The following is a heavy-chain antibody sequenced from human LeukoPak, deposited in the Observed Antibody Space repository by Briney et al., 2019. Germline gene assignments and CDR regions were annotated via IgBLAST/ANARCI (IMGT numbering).Heavy chain of an antibody. Sequence: SETLSLTCTVSGGSISSSSYYWGWIRQPPGKGLEWIVSIYYSGSTYYNPSLKSRVTISVDTSKNQFSLKLSSVTAADTAVYYCARHFKRSSGWFAEYFPHWGQGTLVTVSS. V-gene: IGHV4-39*01. CDR2: IYYSGST. D-gene: IGHD6-19*01. CDR3: ARHFKRSSGWFAEYFPH. J-gene: IGHJ1*01. CDR1: GGSISSSSYY.